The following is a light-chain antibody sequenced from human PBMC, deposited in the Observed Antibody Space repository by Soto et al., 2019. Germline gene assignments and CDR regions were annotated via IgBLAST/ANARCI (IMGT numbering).Light chain of an antibody. J-gene: IGKJ1*01. CDR2: KAS. CDR3: QQYNRWT. Sequence: DIQMNQSPSTLSASIGDRVTITCRASQSISSWLAWYQQKPGKAPKLLIYKASSLESGVPSRFSGSGSGTEFTLTISSLQPDDFATYYCQQYNRWTFGQGTKVDI. V-gene: IGKV1-5*03. CDR1: QSISSW.